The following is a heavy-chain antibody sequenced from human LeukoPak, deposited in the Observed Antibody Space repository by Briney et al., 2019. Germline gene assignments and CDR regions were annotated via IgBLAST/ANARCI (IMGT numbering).Heavy chain of an antibody. J-gene: IGHJ4*02. D-gene: IGHD3-22*01. V-gene: IGHV1-18*01. CDR2: ISVYNGNT. Sequence: GASVKVSCKASGYIFTNYGISWVRQAPGQGLEWMGWISVYNGNTNYAQKLQGRVTMTTGTSASTAYMELRSLRSDDTAVYYCARGDSSGYYGLYWGQGTLVTVSS. CDR3: ARGDSSGYYGLY. CDR1: GYIFTNYG.